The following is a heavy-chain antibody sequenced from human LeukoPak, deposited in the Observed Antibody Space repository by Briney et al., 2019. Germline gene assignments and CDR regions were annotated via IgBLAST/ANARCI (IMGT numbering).Heavy chain of an antibody. CDR2: IRYDGSKK. Sequence: GGSLRLSCAASGFTFSSFGMHWVRQAPGKGLEWVAFIRYDGSKKYYADSVKGRFTISRDNSKNALYLQMNSLRTEDTAVYYCANGPHYNILTGYYKVRSHLDYWGQGTLVTVSS. D-gene: IGHD3-9*01. J-gene: IGHJ4*02. V-gene: IGHV3-30*02. CDR1: GFTFSSFG. CDR3: ANGPHYNILTGYYKVRSHLDY.